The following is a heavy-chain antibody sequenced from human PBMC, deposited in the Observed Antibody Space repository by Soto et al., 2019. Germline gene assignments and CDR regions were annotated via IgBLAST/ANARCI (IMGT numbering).Heavy chain of an antibody. CDR2: ISGSGGST. CDR3: AKDPGGAIFGVVTQDY. CDR1: GFTFSSYA. V-gene: IGHV3-23*01. D-gene: IGHD3-3*01. J-gene: IGHJ4*02. Sequence: PGGSLRLSCAASGFTFSSYAMSWVRQAPGKGLEWVSAISGSGGSTYYADSVKGRFTISRDNSKNTLYLQMNSLRAEDTAVYYCAKDPGGAIFGVVTQDYWGQGTLVTVYS.